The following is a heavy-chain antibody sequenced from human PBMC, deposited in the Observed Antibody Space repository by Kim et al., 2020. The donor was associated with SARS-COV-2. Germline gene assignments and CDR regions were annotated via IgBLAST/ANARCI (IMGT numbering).Heavy chain of an antibody. D-gene: IGHD6-13*01. J-gene: IGHJ5*02. CDR2: IYYSGST. V-gene: IGHV4-61*01. CDR1: GGSVSSGSYY. CDR3: ARDRMAAGTSWFDP. Sequence: SETLSLTCTVSGGSVSSGSYYWSWIRQPPGKGLEWIGYIYYSGSTNYNPSLKSRVTISVDTSKNQFSLKLSSVTAADTAVYYCARDRMAAGTSWFDPWGQGTLVTVSS.